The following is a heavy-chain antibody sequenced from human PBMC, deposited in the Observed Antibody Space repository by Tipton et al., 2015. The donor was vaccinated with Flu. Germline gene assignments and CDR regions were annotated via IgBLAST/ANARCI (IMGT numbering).Heavy chain of an antibody. J-gene: IGHJ4*02. V-gene: IGHV4-38-2*01. Sequence: QLVQSGAEVKPSETLSLTCAVSGYSISSGYYWGWIRQPPGKGLEWIGSIYHSGSTYYNPSLKSRVTISVDTSKNQFSLKLSSVTAADTAVYYCAIRRFGELWGDGRKYYFDYWGQGTLVTVSS. CDR3: AIRRFGELWGDGRKYYFDY. D-gene: IGHD3-10*01. CDR2: IYHSGST. CDR1: GYSISSGYY.